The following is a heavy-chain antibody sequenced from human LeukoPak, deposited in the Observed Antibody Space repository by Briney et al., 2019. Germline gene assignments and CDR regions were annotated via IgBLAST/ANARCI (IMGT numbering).Heavy chain of an antibody. D-gene: IGHD5-12*01. V-gene: IGHV4-59*01. Sequence: PSETLSLTCTVSGGSITNYYWSWIRQPPGKGLEWIGYIYYTGTANYNPSLKSRVTISVDTSKNQFSLNLTSVTAADTAVYYCARGGGYASAIGYWGQGTLVTVSS. J-gene: IGHJ4*02. CDR3: ARGGGYASAIGY. CDR2: IYYTGTA. CDR1: GGSITNYY.